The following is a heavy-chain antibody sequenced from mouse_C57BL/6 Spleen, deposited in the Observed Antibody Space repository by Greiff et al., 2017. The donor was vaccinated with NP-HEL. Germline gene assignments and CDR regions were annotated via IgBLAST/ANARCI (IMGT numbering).Heavy chain of an antibody. CDR1: GYTFTSYW. J-gene: IGHJ3*01. CDR3: ARSFYGNPAWFAY. D-gene: IGHD2-10*01. Sequence: QVQLKQPGAELVKPGASVKMSCKASGYTFTSYWITWVKQRPGQGLEWIGDIYPRDGSTKYNEKFKGKATLTADKSSSTAYMQLNSLTSEDSAVYFCARSFYGNPAWFAYWGQGTLVTVSA. V-gene: IGHV1-55*01. CDR2: IYPRDGST.